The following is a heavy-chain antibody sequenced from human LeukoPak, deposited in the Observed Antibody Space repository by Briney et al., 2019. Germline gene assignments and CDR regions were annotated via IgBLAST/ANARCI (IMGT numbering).Heavy chain of an antibody. Sequence: GGSLRLSCVASGFTFSNAWMNWVRQAPGKGLEWVGRIKSKTDSGTTDYAAPVKGRITISRDDSTNTLHLQRNSLKTEDTAVYYCTTSLAGAVTAVYPFDNWGQGTLVTVSS. V-gene: IGHV3-15*01. D-gene: IGHD2-21*02. CDR2: IKSKTDSGTT. CDR3: TTSLAGAVTAVYPFDN. J-gene: IGHJ4*02. CDR1: GFTFSNAW.